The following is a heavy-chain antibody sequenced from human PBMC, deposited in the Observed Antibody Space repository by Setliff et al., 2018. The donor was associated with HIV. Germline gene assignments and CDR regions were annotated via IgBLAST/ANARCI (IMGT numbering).Heavy chain of an antibody. CDR1: GFTFRNYA. V-gene: IGHV3-23*01. CDR2: ISGSGGST. CDR3: AKASPQAFYYMDV. J-gene: IGHJ6*03. Sequence: GGSLRLSCTAFGFTFRNYAMNWVRQAPGKGLEWVSGISGSGGSTYYADSVKGRFTISRDKSKNMLYLQMNSLRAEDTAIYYCAKASPQAFYYMDVWGKGTTVTVSS.